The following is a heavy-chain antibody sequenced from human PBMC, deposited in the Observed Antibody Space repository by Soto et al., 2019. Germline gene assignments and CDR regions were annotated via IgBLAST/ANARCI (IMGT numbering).Heavy chain of an antibody. CDR3: ARQAYCTNGVCRNSVFDY. J-gene: IGHJ4*02. Sequence: PSETLSLTCTVSGGSISSSSYYWGWIRQPPGKGLEWIGSIYYSGSTYYNPSLKSRVTISVDTSKNQFSLKLSSVTAADTAVYYCARQAYCTNGVCRNSVFDYWGQGTLVTVSS. V-gene: IGHV4-39*01. CDR2: IYYSGST. D-gene: IGHD2-8*01. CDR1: GGSISSSSYY.